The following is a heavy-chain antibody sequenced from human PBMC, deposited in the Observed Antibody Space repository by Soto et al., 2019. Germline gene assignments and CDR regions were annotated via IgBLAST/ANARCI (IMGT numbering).Heavy chain of an antibody. Sequence: SETLALNCAVSGGSIISDGYSWSWIRQPPGKGLQWIGHIYEGGNTYYTPSLESRVAISTDKSKNQFSLRLSSVTAADTAVYYCVRRSPEDAFDIWGQGTMVTVSS. CDR1: GGSIISDGYS. CDR2: IYEGGNT. CDR3: VRRSPEDAFDI. J-gene: IGHJ3*02. V-gene: IGHV4-30-2*01.